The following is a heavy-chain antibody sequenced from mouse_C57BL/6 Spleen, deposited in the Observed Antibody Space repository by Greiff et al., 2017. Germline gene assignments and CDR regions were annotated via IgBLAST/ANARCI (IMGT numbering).Heavy chain of an antibody. D-gene: IGHD1-3*01. CDR1: GYTFTDYN. V-gene: IGHV1-22*01. CDR2: INPNNGGT. Sequence: VHVKQSGPELVKPGASVKMSCKASGYTFTDYNMHWVKQSHGKSLEWIGYINPNNGGTSYNQKFKGKATLTVNKSSSTAYMELRSLTSEDSAVYYCARSGSKGGGYAMDYWGQGTSVTVSS. CDR3: ARSGSKGGGYAMDY. J-gene: IGHJ4*01.